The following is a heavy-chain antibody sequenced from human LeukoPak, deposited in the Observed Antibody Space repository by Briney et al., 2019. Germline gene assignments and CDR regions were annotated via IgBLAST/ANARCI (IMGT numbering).Heavy chain of an antibody. CDR2: IRYDGSNK. CDR1: GFTFSSYG. CDR3: AKDRRPSGSYHFDY. J-gene: IGHJ4*02. V-gene: IGHV3-30*02. D-gene: IGHD1-26*01. Sequence: PGGSLRLSCAASGFTFSSYGMHWVRQAPGKGLEWVAFIRYDGSNKYYADSVKGRFTISRDNSKNTLYLQMNSLRAEDTAVYYCAKDRRPSGSYHFDYWGQGTLVTVSS.